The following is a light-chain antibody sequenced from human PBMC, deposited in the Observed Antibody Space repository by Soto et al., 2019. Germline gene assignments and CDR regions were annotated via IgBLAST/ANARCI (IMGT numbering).Light chain of an antibody. Sequence: EIVLTQSPATLSLSPGVRNTLSCRASQSVSSYLAWYQQKPGQATRLLIYDASNRATGIPARFSGSGSGTDFTLTISRLEPEDFAVYYCQQYGRSRTFGQGTKVDIK. V-gene: IGKV3-11*01. CDR3: QQYGRSRT. CDR1: QSVSSY. J-gene: IGKJ1*01. CDR2: DAS.